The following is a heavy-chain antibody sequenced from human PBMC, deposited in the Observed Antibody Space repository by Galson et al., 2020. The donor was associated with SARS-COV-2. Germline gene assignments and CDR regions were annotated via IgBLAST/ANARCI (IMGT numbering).Heavy chain of an antibody. D-gene: IGHD3-10*01. CDR3: ARMADYGSGSYYLS. J-gene: IGHJ5*02. CDR2: IFSNDKK. V-gene: IGHV2-26*01. CDR1: GFSLSNARMG. Sequence: KMSGPTLVKPTETLTLTCTVSGFSLSNARMGVSWIRQPPGKALEWLAHIFSNDKKSYSTSLKSRLTISKDTSKSQVVLTMTNMDPVDTATYYCARMADYGSGSYYLSWGQGTLVTVSS.